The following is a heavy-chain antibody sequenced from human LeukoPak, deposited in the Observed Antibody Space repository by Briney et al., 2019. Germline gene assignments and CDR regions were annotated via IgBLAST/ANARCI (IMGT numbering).Heavy chain of an antibody. CDR3: AAQGGSGDLRY. CDR1: GFTVSTNY. CDR2: IKGIIDGGTT. Sequence: GGSLRLSCAVSGFTVSTNYMSWVRQAPGKGLEWVGRIKGIIDGGTTDYAAPVKGRFTVSRDDSINTLYLQMSSLKTEDTAVYYCAAQGGSGDLRYWGQGTLVTVSS. D-gene: IGHD4-17*01. V-gene: IGHV3-15*01. J-gene: IGHJ4*02.